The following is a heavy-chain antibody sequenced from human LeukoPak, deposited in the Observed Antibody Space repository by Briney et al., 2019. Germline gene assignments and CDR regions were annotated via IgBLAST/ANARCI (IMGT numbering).Heavy chain of an antibody. CDR1: DGSFSGYY. J-gene: IGHJ4*02. CDR2: INHSGST. V-gene: IGHV4-34*01. D-gene: IGHD3-10*01. Sequence: SETLSLTCAVYDGSFSGYYWSWIRQPPGKGLEWIGEINHSGSTNYNPSLKSRVTISLDRSKNQFYLKLSSVTAADTAVYFCARMVRGVSLDYFDYWGRGALVTVSS. CDR3: ARMVRGVSLDYFDY.